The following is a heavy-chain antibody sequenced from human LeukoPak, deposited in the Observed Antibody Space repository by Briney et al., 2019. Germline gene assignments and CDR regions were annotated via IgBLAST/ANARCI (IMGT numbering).Heavy chain of an antibody. Sequence: SGGSLRLSCVVSGPTVSSNYMSWVRQAPGKGLEWVSVIYSGGTTNYADSVKGRFLVYRDNSKNTLYLQMNSLRAEDTAVYYCASKLTTGYWGQGTLVTVSS. D-gene: IGHD4-17*01. J-gene: IGHJ4*02. V-gene: IGHV3-66*01. CDR2: IYSGGTT. CDR3: ASKLTTGY. CDR1: GPTVSSNY.